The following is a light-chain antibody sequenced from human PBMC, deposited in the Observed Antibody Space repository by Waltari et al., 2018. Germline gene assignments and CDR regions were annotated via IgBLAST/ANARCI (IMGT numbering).Light chain of an antibody. V-gene: IGKV3-15*01. CDR2: GAS. J-gene: IGKJ4*01. CDR3: QQYDNWPPIT. CDR1: QGINTH. Sequence: DIVMTQSPATLSVSPGERATLFCRARQGINTHVAWYQHKPGQGPRLLIFGASSRATGIPARCSGSGSETEFTLPISSVESEDLAVYYCQQYDNWPPITFGGGTKVEIK.